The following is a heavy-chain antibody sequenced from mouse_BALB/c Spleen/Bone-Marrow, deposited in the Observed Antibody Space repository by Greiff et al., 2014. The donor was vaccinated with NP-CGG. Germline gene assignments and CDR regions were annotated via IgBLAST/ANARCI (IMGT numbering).Heavy chain of an antibody. J-gene: IGHJ1*01. Sequence: VQLKQSGPELVKPGASVKISCKASGYSFTGYFMNWVMQSHGKSLEWIGRINPYNGDTFYNQKFKGKATLTVDKSSSTAHMELRSLASEDSAVHYCARVTTDRYSDVWGAGTTVTVSS. CDR3: ARVTTDRYSDV. CDR1: GYSFTGYF. CDR2: INPYNGDT. V-gene: IGHV1-20*02. D-gene: IGHD1-1*01.